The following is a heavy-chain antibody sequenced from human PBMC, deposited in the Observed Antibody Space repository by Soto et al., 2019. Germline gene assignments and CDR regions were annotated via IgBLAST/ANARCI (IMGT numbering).Heavy chain of an antibody. CDR2: IIPMFDTP. CDR3: ARAGGRDRDVIY. V-gene: IGHV1-69*12. J-gene: IGHJ4*02. CDR1: GGTFSSDS. Sequence: QVQLVQSGAEVKKPGSSVKVSCKASGGTFSSDSFSWVRQAPGQGLEWMGGIIPMFDTPIYAQKFQDRVTITADESTSPAYRQLSRLRSGDTAVFFCARAGGRDRDVIYWGQGSLVTVYS. D-gene: IGHD2-15*01.